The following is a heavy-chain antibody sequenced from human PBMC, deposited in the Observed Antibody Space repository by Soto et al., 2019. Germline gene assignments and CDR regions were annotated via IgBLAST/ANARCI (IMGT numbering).Heavy chain of an antibody. Sequence: GGSLRLSCAASGFTVSSNYMSWVRQAPGKGLEWVSVIYSGGSTYYADSVKGRFTISRDNSKNTLYLQMNSLRAEDTAVYYCAKDSYYDSSGYRPLFVFDYWGQGTLVTVSS. V-gene: IGHV3-53*01. CDR2: IYSGGST. CDR3: AKDSYYDSSGYRPLFVFDY. J-gene: IGHJ4*02. CDR1: GFTVSSNY. D-gene: IGHD3-22*01.